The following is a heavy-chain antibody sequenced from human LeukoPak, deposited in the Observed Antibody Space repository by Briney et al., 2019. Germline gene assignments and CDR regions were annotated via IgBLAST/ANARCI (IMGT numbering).Heavy chain of an antibody. CDR2: IKSDGITI. Sequence: GGSLRLSCAASGFTFSNYMMHWVRQAPGKGLVWVSRIKSDGITITYADSVKGRFTISRDNAKNSLYLQMNSLRAEDTAVYYCARGQNGEDIVVVPAAIGFLRWFDPWGQGTLVTVSS. V-gene: IGHV3-74*01. J-gene: IGHJ5*02. D-gene: IGHD2-2*01. CDR3: ARGQNGEDIVVVPAAIGFLRWFDP. CDR1: GFTFSNYM.